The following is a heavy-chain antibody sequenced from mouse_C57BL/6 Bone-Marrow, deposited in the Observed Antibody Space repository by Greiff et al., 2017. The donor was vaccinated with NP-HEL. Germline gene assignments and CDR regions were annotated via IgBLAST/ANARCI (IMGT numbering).Heavy chain of an antibody. V-gene: IGHV1-4*01. CDR3: ASGSSYRYFDY. CDR1: GYTFTSYT. J-gene: IGHJ2*01. CDR2: INPSSGYT. D-gene: IGHD1-1*01. Sequence: QVQLQQSGAELARPGASVKMSCKASGYTFTSYTMHWVKQRPGQGLEWIGYINPSSGYTKYNQKFKDKATLTADKSSSTAYMQLSSLTSEDSAVXYCASGSSYRYFDYWGQGTTLTVSS.